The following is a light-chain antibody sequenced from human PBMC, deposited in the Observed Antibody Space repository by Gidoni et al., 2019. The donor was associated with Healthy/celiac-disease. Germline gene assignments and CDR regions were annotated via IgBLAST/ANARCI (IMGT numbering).Light chain of an antibody. CDR3: CSYAGSSPVV. Sequence: QSALTQPPSVSGSPGQSITISCTGTSSDVGSYNLVSWYQQHPGKAPKLMIYEVSKRPSGVSNRFSGSKSGNTASLTISGLQAEDEADYYCCSYAGSSPVVFGGGTKLTVL. J-gene: IGLJ2*01. CDR2: EVS. V-gene: IGLV2-23*02. CDR1: SSDVGSYNL.